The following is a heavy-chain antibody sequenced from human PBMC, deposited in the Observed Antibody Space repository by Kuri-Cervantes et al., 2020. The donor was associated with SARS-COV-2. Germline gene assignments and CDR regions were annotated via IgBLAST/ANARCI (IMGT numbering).Heavy chain of an antibody. CDR3: TSRYCSSTSCYRGDYYYYYMDV. CDR1: GYTFTSYG. CDR2: ISAYNGNT. D-gene: IGHD2-2*02. V-gene: IGHV1-18*01. J-gene: IGHJ6*03. Sequence: ASVKVSCKASGYTFTSYGISWVRQAPGQGLEWMGWISAYNGNTNYAQKLQGRVTMTTDTSTSTAYMELRSLRSDDTAVYYCTSRYCSSTSCYRGDYYYYYMDVWGKGTTVTVSS.